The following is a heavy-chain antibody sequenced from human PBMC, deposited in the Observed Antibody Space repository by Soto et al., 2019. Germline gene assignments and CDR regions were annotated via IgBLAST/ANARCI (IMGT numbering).Heavy chain of an antibody. CDR2: ISHDGRNT. Sequence: VQLVESGGGVVQPGRSLRLSCAASGFTFSDYAMHWVRQAPGKGLEWVAVISHDGRNTHYADSVKGRFTISRDSSKNAVSLEMTSLRAEDTAVYYCAKGGRQWLVTSDFNYWGQGALVTVSS. V-gene: IGHV3-30*18. CDR1: GFTFSDYA. D-gene: IGHD6-19*01. CDR3: AKGGRQWLVTSDFNY. J-gene: IGHJ4*02.